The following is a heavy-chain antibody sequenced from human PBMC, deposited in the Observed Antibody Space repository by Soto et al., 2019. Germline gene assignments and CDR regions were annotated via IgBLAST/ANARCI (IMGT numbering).Heavy chain of an antibody. CDR1: GGSISSSSYY. D-gene: IGHD3-10*01. J-gene: IGHJ6*03. V-gene: IGHV4-39*01. Sequence: SETLSLTCTVSGGSISSSSYYWGWIRQPPGKGLEWIGSIYYSGSTYYNPSLKSRVTISVDTSKNQFSLKLSSVTAADTAVYYCARHAGRGVYYYYMDVWGKGTTVTVSS. CDR2: IYYSGST. CDR3: ARHAGRGVYYYYMDV.